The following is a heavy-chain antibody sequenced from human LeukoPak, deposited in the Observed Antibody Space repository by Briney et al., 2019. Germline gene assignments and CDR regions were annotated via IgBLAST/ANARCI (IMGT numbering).Heavy chain of an antibody. V-gene: IGHV4-4*07. CDR3: ARDSSYSSSSLGAFDI. CDR1: GGSISSYY. Sequence: SETLSLTCTVSGGSISSYYWSWIRQPAGKGLEWIGRIYTSGSTNYNPSLKSRVTMSVDTSKNQFSLKLSSVTAADTAVYYCARDSSYSSSSLGAFDIWGQGTMVTVSS. D-gene: IGHD6-13*01. CDR2: IYTSGST. J-gene: IGHJ3*02.